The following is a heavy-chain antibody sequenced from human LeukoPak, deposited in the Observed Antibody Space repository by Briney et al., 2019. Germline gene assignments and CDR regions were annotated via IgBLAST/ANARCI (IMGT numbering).Heavy chain of an antibody. Sequence: SVKVSRQASGYPFTGYYMHWVRPAPGQGLEWMGWINPNSGGTNYAQKFQGRVTMTRDTSISTAYMELSRLRSDDTAVYYCARDPVGYSSGDDNWFDPWGQGTLVTVSS. CDR3: ARDPVGYSSGDDNWFDP. D-gene: IGHD6-19*01. J-gene: IGHJ5*02. V-gene: IGHV1-2*02. CDR2: INPNSGGT. CDR1: GYPFTGYY.